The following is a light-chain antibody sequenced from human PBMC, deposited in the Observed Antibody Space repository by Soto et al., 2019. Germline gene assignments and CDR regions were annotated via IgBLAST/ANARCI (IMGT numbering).Light chain of an antibody. CDR1: QSLSSW. V-gene: IGKV1-5*01. CDR3: QQYTTYSPWA. J-gene: IGKJ1*01. CDR2: DAS. Sequence: DIPMTQSPSTLSASVGDRVTITCRASQSLSSWLAWYQQKPGRAPSLLISDASTLESGVPSRFSGSGSGTEFTLTISSLQPDDFATYYCQQYTTYSPWAFGQGTKVEI.